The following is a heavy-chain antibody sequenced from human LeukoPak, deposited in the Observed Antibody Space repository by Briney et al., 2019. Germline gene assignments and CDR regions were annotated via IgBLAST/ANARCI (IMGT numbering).Heavy chain of an antibody. Sequence: GGSLRLSCAASGFTFSSYEMNWVRQAPGKGLDWVSYISTSGSTIYYADSVKGRFTISRDNAKNSLYLQMNSLRAEDTAVYYCARLRYDFVWGSYDYWGQGTLVTVSS. J-gene: IGHJ4*02. CDR3: ARLRYDFVWGSYDY. V-gene: IGHV3-48*03. CDR1: GFTFSSYE. D-gene: IGHD3-16*01. CDR2: ISTSGSTI.